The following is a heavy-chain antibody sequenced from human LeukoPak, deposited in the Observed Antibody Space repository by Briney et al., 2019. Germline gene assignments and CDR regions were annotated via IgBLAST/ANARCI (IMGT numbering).Heavy chain of an antibody. D-gene: IGHD3-22*01. CDR3: ARSYSSSYHYYDSSGYPDY. J-gene: IGHJ4*02. Sequence: ASVKVSCKASGYTFSGYYMHWVRQAPGQGLEWMGWINPNSGSTDYAQKFQGRVSMTRDTSISTDYMELSRLRSDDTAVYYCARSYSSSYHYYDSSGYPDYWGQGTLVTVSS. CDR1: GYTFSGYY. V-gene: IGHV1-2*02. CDR2: INPNSGST.